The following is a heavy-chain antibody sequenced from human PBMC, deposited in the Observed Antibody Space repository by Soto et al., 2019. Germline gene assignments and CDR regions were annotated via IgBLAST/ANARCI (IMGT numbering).Heavy chain of an antibody. J-gene: IGHJ4*02. V-gene: IGHV1-18*01. CDR1: GYTFTSYG. Sequence: QVQLVQSGAEVKEPGASVKISCKASGYTFTSYGISWVRQAPGQGLEWMSWISAYNGDTNYAQKVQGRVTMTTDTCTSTAFMELRSLRFDDTAVYYCVRDPDGHIDFDYWGQGTLVTVSS. CDR2: ISAYNGDT. CDR3: VRDPDGHIDFDY.